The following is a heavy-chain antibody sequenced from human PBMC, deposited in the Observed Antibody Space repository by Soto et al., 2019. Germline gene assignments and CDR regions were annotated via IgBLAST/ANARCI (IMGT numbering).Heavy chain of an antibody. CDR2: ISSSSSYI. J-gene: IGHJ6*02. Sequence: GGSMRLCWAAVGCNIVGLGGNWVSKNTGKGLEWVSSISSSSSYIYYADSVKGRFTISRDNAKNSLYLQMNSLRAEDTAVYCCARFNTVTTDYYYYGMDLWGQGTTVTVSS. CDR1: GCNIVGLG. V-gene: IGHV3-21*01. D-gene: IGHD4-17*01. CDR3: ARFNTVTTDYYYYGMDL.